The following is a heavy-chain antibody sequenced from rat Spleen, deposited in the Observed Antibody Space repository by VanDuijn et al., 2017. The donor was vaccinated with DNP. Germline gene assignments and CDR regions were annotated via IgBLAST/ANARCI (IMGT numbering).Heavy chain of an antibody. D-gene: IGHD1-4*01. Sequence: EVQLVESGGGLVQPGRSLKLSCAASGFTFSDYYMAWVRPAPTKGLEWVAYISHDVGSTHYGDSVKGRFTISRDNAKSTLYLQMNSLRSEDMATYYCARHVLPLRVWDYWGQGVMVTVSS. CDR1: GFTFSDYY. V-gene: IGHV5-22*01. CDR3: ARHVLPLRVWDY. CDR2: ISHDVGST. J-gene: IGHJ2*01.